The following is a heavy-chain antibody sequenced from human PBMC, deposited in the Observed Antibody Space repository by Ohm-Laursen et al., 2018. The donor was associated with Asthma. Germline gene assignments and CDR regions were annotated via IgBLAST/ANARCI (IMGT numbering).Heavy chain of an antibody. CDR3: ARGRRDYYDSSGYYYYGMDV. D-gene: IGHD3-22*01. J-gene: IGHJ6*02. CDR1: GGTFSSYA. V-gene: IGHV1-69*01. CDR2: IIPIFGTA. Sequence: SSVKVSCKASGGTFSSYAISWVRQAPGQGLEWMGGIIPIFGTANYAQKFQGRVTITADESTSTAYMELSSLRSEDTAVYYCARGRRDYYDSSGYYYYGMDVWGQGTTVTVSS.